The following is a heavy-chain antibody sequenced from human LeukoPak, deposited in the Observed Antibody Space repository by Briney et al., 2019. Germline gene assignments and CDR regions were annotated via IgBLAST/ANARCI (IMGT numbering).Heavy chain of an antibody. CDR3: ARDGGSYYTSPVFGEYFDY. CDR1: GFTFSSYA. V-gene: IGHV3-30-3*01. J-gene: IGHJ4*02. CDR2: ISYDGSNK. D-gene: IGHD1-26*01. Sequence: GGSLRLSCAASGFTFSSYAMHWVRQAPGKGLEWVAVISYDGSNKYYADSVKGRITISRDNSKNTLYLQMNSLRAEDTAVYYCARDGGSYYTSPVFGEYFDYWGQGTLVTVSS.